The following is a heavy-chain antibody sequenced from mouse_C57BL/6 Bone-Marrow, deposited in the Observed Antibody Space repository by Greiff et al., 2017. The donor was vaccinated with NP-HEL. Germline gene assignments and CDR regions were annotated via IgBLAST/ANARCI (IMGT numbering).Heavy chain of an antibody. J-gene: IGHJ2*01. CDR1: GYTFTNYW. CDR2: IYPGGGYT. CDR3: AGYYDYPFDY. V-gene: IGHV1-63*01. Sequence: VQLQQSGAELVRPGTSVKMSCKASGYTFTNYWIGWAKQRPGHGLEWIGDIYPGGGYTNYNEKFKGKATLTADKSSSTAYMQFSSLTSEDSAIYYCAGYYDYPFDYWGQGTTLTVSS. D-gene: IGHD2-4*01.